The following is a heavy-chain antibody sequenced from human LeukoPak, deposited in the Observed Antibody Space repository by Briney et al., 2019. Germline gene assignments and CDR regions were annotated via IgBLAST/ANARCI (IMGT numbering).Heavy chain of an antibody. CDR3: AKDSKRNLARAVFFVGAIQYFDY. J-gene: IGHJ4*02. D-gene: IGHD1-26*01. CDR2: ISGGGGST. CDR1: GFTFSSYA. Sequence: PGGSLRLSCAASGFTFSSYAMSWVRQAPGKGLEWVSVISGGGGSTDYADSVKGRFTISRDNSKNTLYLQMNSLRAEDTAVYYCAKDSKRNLARAVFFVGAIQYFDYWGQGTLVTVSS. V-gene: IGHV3-23*01.